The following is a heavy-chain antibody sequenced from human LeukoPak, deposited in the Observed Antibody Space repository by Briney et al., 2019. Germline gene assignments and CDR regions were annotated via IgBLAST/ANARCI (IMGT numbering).Heavy chain of an antibody. CDR2: IYYSGST. Sequence: SETLSLTCTVSSDSISSYYWSWIRQPPGKGLEWIGYIYYSGSTNYNPSLKSRVTISVDTSKNQFSLKLSSVTAADTAVYYCATLSSDYGGNSLLDYWGQGTLVTVSS. V-gene: IGHV4-59*01. J-gene: IGHJ4*02. CDR1: SDSISSYY. D-gene: IGHD4-23*01. CDR3: ATLSSDYGGNSLLDY.